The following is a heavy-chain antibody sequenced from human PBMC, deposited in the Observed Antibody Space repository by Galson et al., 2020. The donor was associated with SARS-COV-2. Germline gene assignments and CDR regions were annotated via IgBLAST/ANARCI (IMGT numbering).Heavy chain of an antibody. CDR2: ISGSGGNT. Sequence: GGSLRLSCAASGFTFSTYAMSWVSQAPGKGLEWVSAISGSGGNTYYADSVKGRFTIARDNSKNTLFLQMNSLRAEDTAIYYCAKSRGTNFGDYWGQGTLVTVSS. CDR3: AKSRGTNFGDY. D-gene: IGHD7-27*01. CDR1: GFTFSTYA. V-gene: IGHV3-23*01. J-gene: IGHJ4*02.